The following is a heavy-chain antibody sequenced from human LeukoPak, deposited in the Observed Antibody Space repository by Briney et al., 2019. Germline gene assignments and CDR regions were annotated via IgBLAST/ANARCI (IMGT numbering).Heavy chain of an antibody. CDR1: GFTFSDHY. J-gene: IGHJ4*02. V-gene: IGHV3-72*01. Sequence: GESLRLSCAASGFTFSDHYMDWVRQAPGKGLEWLGRIRNKANSYTTEYAASVKGRFTISRDDSKSSLFLQMNSLKTEDAAVYYCARSGDWGQGTLVTVSS. CDR3: ARSGD. D-gene: IGHD3-10*01. CDR2: IRNKANSYTT.